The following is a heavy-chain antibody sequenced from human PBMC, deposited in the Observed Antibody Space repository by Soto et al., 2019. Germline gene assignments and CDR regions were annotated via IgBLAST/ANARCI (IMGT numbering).Heavy chain of an antibody. CDR2: ISYDGSNK. D-gene: IGHD6-13*01. CDR3: ARSYSRSWTYYYYYGMDV. V-gene: IGHV3-30-3*01. J-gene: IGHJ6*02. CDR1: GFSISSCA. Sequence: GXSLWLSCAVSGFSISSCALHWFRQAPVNGQEWGSVISYDGSNKYYAESVKGRFTISRDNSKNTLYLQMNSLRAEDTAVYYCARSYSRSWTYYYYYGMDVWGQGTTVTVSS.